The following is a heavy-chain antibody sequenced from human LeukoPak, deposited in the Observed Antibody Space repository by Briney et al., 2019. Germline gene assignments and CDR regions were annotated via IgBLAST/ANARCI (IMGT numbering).Heavy chain of an antibody. CDR1: GFTFSSYA. CDR2: ISSNGGST. J-gene: IGHJ4*02. Sequence: GGSLRLSCAASGFTFSSYAMHWVRQAPGKGLEYVSAISSNGGSTYYANSVNDRFIISKNNSKNTLYLQVGILSAENMADYYGARARGGSSGYYLDFWGRGPLVTVSS. CDR3: ARARGGSSGYYLDF. V-gene: IGHV3-64*01. D-gene: IGHD3-22*01.